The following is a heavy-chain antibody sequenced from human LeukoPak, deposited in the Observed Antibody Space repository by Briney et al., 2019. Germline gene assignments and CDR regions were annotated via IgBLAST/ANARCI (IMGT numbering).Heavy chain of an antibody. Sequence: PGGSLRLSCAASGFTFNNYAMSWVRQAPGKGLEWVGWINQDESDKQYVDSVKGRFTISRDNAKNSIYLQMNSLRAEDTAVYYCARPPGRAFDIWGQGTMVTVSS. CDR3: ARPPGRAFDI. V-gene: IGHV3-7*01. CDR2: INQDESDK. CDR1: GFTFNNYA. D-gene: IGHD2-15*01. J-gene: IGHJ3*02.